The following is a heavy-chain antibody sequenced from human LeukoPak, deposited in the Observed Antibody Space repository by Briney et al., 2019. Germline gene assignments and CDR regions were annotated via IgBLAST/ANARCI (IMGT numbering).Heavy chain of an antibody. Sequence: SETLSLTCTVSGGSISSGSYYWSWIRQPAGKGLEWIGRIYTSGSTNYNPSLKSRVSISVDTSKNQFSLKLSSVTAADTAVYYCAGIGQHFDYWGQGTLVTVSS. D-gene: IGHD3-10*01. CDR3: AGIGQHFDY. J-gene: IGHJ4*02. CDR1: GGSISSGSYY. V-gene: IGHV4-61*02. CDR2: IYTSGST.